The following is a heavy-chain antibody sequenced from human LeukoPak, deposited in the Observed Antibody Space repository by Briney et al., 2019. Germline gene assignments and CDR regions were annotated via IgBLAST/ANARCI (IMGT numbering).Heavy chain of an antibody. V-gene: IGHV4-34*01. CDR2: INHSGST. CDR3: ARGVIDSSSSGYFDY. D-gene: IGHD6-6*01. J-gene: IGHJ4*02. Sequence: SETLSLTCAVYGGSFSGYYWSWIRQPPGKGLEWIGEINHSGSTNYNPSLKSRVTISVDTSKNQFSLKLGSVTAADTAVYYCARGVIDSSSSGYFDYWGQGTLVTVSS. CDR1: GGSFSGYY.